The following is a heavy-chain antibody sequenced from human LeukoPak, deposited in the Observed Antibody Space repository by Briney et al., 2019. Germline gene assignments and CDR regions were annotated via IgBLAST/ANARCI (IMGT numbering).Heavy chain of an antibody. Sequence: ASVKVSCKASGYTFTSYYMHWVRQAPGQGLEWMGWISAYNGNTNYAQKLQGRVTVTTDTSTSTAYMELRSLRSDDTAVYYCARDTLETARQYYYYGMDVWGQGTTITVSS. D-gene: IGHD5-24*01. J-gene: IGHJ6*02. CDR1: GYTFTSYY. CDR3: ARDTLETARQYYYYGMDV. V-gene: IGHV1-18*04. CDR2: ISAYNGNT.